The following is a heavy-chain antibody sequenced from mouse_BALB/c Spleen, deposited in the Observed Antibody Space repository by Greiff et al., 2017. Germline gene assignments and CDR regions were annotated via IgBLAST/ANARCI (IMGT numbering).Heavy chain of an antibody. CDR3: AREGHYYGYGGFAY. J-gene: IGHJ3*01. CDR2: ISYDGSN. V-gene: IGHV3-6*02. Sequence: EVHLVESGPGLVKPSQSLSLTCSVTGYSITSGYYWNWIRQFPGNKLEWMGYISYDGSNNYNPSLKNRISITRDTSKNQFFLKLNSVTTEDTATYYCAREGHYYGYGGFAYWGQGTLVTVSA. CDR1: GYSITSGYY. D-gene: IGHD1-2*01.